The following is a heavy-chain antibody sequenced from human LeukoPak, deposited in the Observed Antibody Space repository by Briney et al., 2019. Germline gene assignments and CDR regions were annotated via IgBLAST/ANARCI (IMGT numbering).Heavy chain of an antibody. CDR2: IYPGDSDT. J-gene: IGHJ4*02. CDR3: ARGVGSSWYTSADY. V-gene: IGHV5-51*01. CDR1: GYSFTSYW. D-gene: IGHD6-13*01. Sequence: GGSLRLSCKGSGYSFTSYWIGWVRQMPGKGLEWRGTIYPGDSDTRYSPSFQGQVTISVDKSISTAYLQWSSLKASDTAMYYCARGVGSSWYTSADYWGQGTLVTVSS.